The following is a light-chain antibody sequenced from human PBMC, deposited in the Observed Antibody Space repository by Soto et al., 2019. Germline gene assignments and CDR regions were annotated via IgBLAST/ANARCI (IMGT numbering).Light chain of an antibody. V-gene: IGLV2-14*01. J-gene: IGLJ1*01. Sequence: QSVLTQPASVSGSPGQSITISCTGTSSDVGGYNYVSWYQQHPGKAPKLMIYDVSNRPSGVSNRFSGSKSGNTASLTISGLQAEDEADYYCSSYTRSSRRVFGTGTKVTVL. CDR3: SSYTRSSRRV. CDR2: DVS. CDR1: SSDVGGYNY.